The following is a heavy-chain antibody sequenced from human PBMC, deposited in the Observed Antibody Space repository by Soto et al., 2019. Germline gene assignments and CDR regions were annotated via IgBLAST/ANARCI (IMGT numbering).Heavy chain of an antibody. CDR2: FDPEDGET. CDR3: ARELPKDIVVVPAPSGSAEVWFDP. J-gene: IGHJ5*02. D-gene: IGHD2-2*01. Sequence: ASVKVSCKVSGYTLTELSMHWVRQAPGKGLEWMGGFDPEDGETIYAQKFQGRVTMTEDTSTDTAYMELSSLRSEDTAVYYCARELPKDIVVVPAPSGSAEVWFDPWGQGTLVTVPQ. CDR1: GYTLTELS. V-gene: IGHV1-24*01.